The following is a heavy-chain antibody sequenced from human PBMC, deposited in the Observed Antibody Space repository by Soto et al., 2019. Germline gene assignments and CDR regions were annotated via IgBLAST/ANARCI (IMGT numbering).Heavy chain of an antibody. CDR3: ARDATGIPRIAAAGTIDY. CDR2: ISSSSSTI. CDR1: GFTFSSYS. Sequence: PGGSLRLSCAASGFTFSSYSMNWVRQAPGKGLEWVSYISSSSSTIYYADSVKGRFTISRDNAKNSLYLQMNSLRAEDTAVYYCARDATGIPRIAAAGTIDYWGQGTLVTVSS. J-gene: IGHJ4*02. V-gene: IGHV3-48*01. D-gene: IGHD6-13*01.